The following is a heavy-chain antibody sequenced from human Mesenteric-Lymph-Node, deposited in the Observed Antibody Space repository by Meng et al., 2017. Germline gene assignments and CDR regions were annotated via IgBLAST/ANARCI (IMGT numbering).Heavy chain of an antibody. CDR1: GFTFSSYA. CDR3: ARDIAEYYYDSSGYYQD. Sequence: GGSLRLSCAASGFTFSSYAMHWVRQAPGKGLEWVAVISYDGSNKYYADSVKGRFTISRDNSKNTLYLQMNSLRAEDTAVYYCARDIAEYYYDSSGYYQDWGQGTLVTVSS. J-gene: IGHJ4*02. CDR2: ISYDGSNK. V-gene: IGHV3-30*04. D-gene: IGHD3-22*01.